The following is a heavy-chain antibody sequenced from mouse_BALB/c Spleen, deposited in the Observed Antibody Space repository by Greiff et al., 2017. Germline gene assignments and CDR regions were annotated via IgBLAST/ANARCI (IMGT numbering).Heavy chain of an antibody. D-gene: IGHD2-1*01. CDR2: ISSGSSTI. CDR1: GFTFSSFG. CDR3: AREGKRYYFDY. J-gene: IGHJ2*01. Sequence: EVMLVESGGGLVQPGGSRKLSCAASGFTFSSFGMHWVRQAPEKGLEWVAYISSGSSTIYYADTVKGRFTISRDNPKNTLFLQMTSLRSEDTAMYYCAREGKRYYFDYWGQGTTLTVSS. V-gene: IGHV5-17*02.